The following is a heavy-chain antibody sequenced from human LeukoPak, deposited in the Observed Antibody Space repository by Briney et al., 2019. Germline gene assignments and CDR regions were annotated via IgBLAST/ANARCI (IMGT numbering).Heavy chain of an antibody. J-gene: IGHJ4*02. CDR2: ISSSSSYT. CDR1: GFTFSDYY. CDR3: ARVLAAGDYGVSYYFDY. D-gene: IGHD4-17*01. V-gene: IGHV3-11*06. Sequence: GRSLRLSCAASGFTFSDYYMSWIRQAPGKGLEWVSYISSSSSYTIYGDSVKGRFTISRDSAKNSLYLQMNSLRAEDTAVYYCARVLAAGDYGVSYYFDYWGQGTLVTVSS.